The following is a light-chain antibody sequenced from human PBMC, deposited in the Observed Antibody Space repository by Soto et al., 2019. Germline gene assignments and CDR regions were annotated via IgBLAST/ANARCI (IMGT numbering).Light chain of an antibody. CDR2: EVS. Sequence: QSALTQPPSASGSPGQSVTISCTGTSSDVGGYNFVSWYQQYPGKAPKLMIYEVSKRPSGVPDRFSGSKSGSTASLTVSGLQAEDEADYYCSSYAGSNNVLFGGGTQLTVL. CDR1: SSDVGGYNF. V-gene: IGLV2-8*01. CDR3: SSYAGSNNVL. J-gene: IGLJ2*01.